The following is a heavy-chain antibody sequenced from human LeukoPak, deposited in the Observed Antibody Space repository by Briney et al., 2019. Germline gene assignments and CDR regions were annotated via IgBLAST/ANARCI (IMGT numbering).Heavy chain of an antibody. CDR2: ISYDGSNK. CDR1: GFTFSSYA. Sequence: GRSLRLSCAASGFTFSSYAMHWVREAPGKGLEGVADISYDGSNKYYADSVKGRFTISRDNSKNTLYLQMNSLRAEDTAVYYCARAGQQLAGGSFDYWGQGTLVTVSS. CDR3: ARAGQQLAGGSFDY. D-gene: IGHD6-13*01. J-gene: IGHJ4*02. V-gene: IGHV3-30-3*01.